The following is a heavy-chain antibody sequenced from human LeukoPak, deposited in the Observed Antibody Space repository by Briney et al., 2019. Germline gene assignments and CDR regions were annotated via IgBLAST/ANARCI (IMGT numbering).Heavy chain of an antibody. J-gene: IGHJ4*02. CDR2: MNPNSGNT. Sequence: GASVKVSCKASGYTFISYDINLVRQATGQGLEWMGWMNPNSGNTGYAQKFQGRVTMTRNTSISTAYMELSSLRSEDTAVYYCAREVRGWEAAAGTKDYWGQGTLVTVSS. D-gene: IGHD6-13*01. CDR3: AREVRGWEAAAGTKDY. CDR1: GYTFISYD. V-gene: IGHV1-8*01.